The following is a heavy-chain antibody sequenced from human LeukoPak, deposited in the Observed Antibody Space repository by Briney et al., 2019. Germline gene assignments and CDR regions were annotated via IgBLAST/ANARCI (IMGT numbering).Heavy chain of an antibody. V-gene: IGHV4-59*08. D-gene: IGHD1-26*01. CDR1: DSMYNYY. CDR2: IHYNGNT. Sequence: SETLSLTCTVSDSMYNYYWSWIRQPPGEGLEWIGYIHYNGNTNYNPSLKSRVTMSLDTSENQVSLKLNSVTAADTAVYYCARHYGGWELPYYYMDVWGKGTTVTVSS. CDR3: ARHYGGWELPYYYMDV. J-gene: IGHJ6*03.